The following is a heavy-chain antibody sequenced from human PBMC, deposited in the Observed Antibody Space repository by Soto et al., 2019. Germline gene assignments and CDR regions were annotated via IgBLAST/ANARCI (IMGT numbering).Heavy chain of an antibody. J-gene: IGHJ6*02. CDR3: ARVLSKYRSTLYYYYYYGMDV. V-gene: IGHV3-30-3*01. D-gene: IGHD6-13*01. CDR1: GFTFSSYA. Sequence: PGGSLRLSCAASGFTFSSYAMHWVRQAPGKGLEWVAVISYDGSNKYYADSVKGRFTISRDNSKNTLYLQMNSLRAEDTAVYYCARVLSKYRSTLYYYYYYGMDVWGQGTTVTVYS. CDR2: ISYDGSNK.